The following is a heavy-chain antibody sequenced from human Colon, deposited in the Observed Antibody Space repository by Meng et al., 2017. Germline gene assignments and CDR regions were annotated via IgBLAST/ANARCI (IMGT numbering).Heavy chain of an antibody. CDR2: SNTKTENP. CDR3: AREGSDSWFDY. V-gene: IGHV7-4-1*02. CDR1: GYLFSYYT. D-gene: IGHD6-13*01. J-gene: IGHJ4*02. Sequence: QVQLVQSGSELKKPGASAKVTCKTSGYLFSYYTMNWVRQAPGRGLEWMGWSNTKTENPTYAQAFTGRFVFSSDTFVSTAYLQINDLKADDTAVYYCAREGSDSWFDYWGQGTLVTVSS.